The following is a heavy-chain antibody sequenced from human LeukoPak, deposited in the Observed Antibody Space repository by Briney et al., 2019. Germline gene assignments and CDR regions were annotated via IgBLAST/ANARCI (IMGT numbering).Heavy chain of an antibody. V-gene: IGHV3-23*01. D-gene: IGHD1-26*01. Sequence: GGSLRLSCAASGFTFSSYAMSWVRQAPGKGLEWVSSISGSGASIYYADSVKGRFTIARDNSKNTLDLQMNSLRAEDTAVYYCARERGRGRDSPWFAYWGQGTLVTVSS. CDR3: ARERGRGRDSPWFAY. J-gene: IGHJ4*02. CDR1: GFTFSSYA. CDR2: ISGSGASI.